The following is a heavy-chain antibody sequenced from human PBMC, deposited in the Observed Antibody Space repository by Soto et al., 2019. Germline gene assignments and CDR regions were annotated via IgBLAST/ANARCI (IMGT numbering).Heavy chain of an antibody. Sequence: GASVKVSCKASGFTFTSSAVQWVRQARGQRLEWIGWIVVGSGNTNYAQKFQERVTITRDMSTSTAYMELSSLRSEDTAVYYCAAGCTNGLCYYYYGMDVWGQGTTVTV. CDR2: IVVGSGNT. D-gene: IGHD2-8*01. CDR1: GFTFTSSA. V-gene: IGHV1-58*01. J-gene: IGHJ6*02. CDR3: AAGCTNGLCYYYYGMDV.